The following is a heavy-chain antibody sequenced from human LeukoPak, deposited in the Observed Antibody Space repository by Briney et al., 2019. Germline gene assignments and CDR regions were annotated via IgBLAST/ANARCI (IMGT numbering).Heavy chain of an antibody. J-gene: IGHJ4*02. CDR3: AKGGSHDFDF. V-gene: IGHV3-7*01. Sequence: GGSLRLSCVASGFSFSNYRMAWVRQPPGKGLEWVANMGLRDSDKYYVDSVKGRFTISRDNAKNSMYLEMNSLRAEDTAVYYCAKGGSHDFDFWDRGTLVTVSS. CDR1: GFSFSNYR. D-gene: IGHD3-10*01. CDR2: MGLRDSDK.